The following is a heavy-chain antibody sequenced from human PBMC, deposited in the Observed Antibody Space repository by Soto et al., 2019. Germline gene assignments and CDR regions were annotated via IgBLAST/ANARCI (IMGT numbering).Heavy chain of an antibody. CDR2: FDPEDGET. Sequence: ASVKVSCKVSGYTLTELSMHWVRQAPGKGLEWMGGFDPEDGETIYAQKFQGRVTMIEDTSTDTAYMELSSLRSEDTAVYYCATGLRAAAVNSPNLDPWGQGTLVTVSS. CDR3: ATGLRAAAVNSPNLDP. D-gene: IGHD6-13*01. V-gene: IGHV1-24*01. CDR1: GYTLTELS. J-gene: IGHJ5*02.